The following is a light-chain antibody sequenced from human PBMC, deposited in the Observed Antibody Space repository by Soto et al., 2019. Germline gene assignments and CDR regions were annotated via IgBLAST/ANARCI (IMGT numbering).Light chain of an antibody. Sequence: QSVLTQPPSVSGAPGQRVTISCTGSSSNIGTHFDVHWYQHLPGTAPKLLIYTNNNRPSGVPDRFSGSTSGTSASLAITGLQAEDGADYYCQSYDSSLSVMVFGGGTKVTVL. V-gene: IGLV1-40*01. CDR3: QSYDSSLSVMV. J-gene: IGLJ2*01. CDR2: TNN. CDR1: SSNIGTHFD.